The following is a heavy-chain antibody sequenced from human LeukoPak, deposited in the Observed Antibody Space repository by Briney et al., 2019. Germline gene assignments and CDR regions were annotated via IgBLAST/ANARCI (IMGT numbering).Heavy chain of an antibody. CDR3: ARDRGGGITMVRGVREFDY. Sequence: ASVKVSCKASGYTFTSYGISWVRQAPGQGLEWMGWISAYNGNTKYGQKYQGRVTMTTDTSTSTAYMELRSLRSDDTDMYYCARDRGGGITMVRGVREFDYWGQGTLVTVSS. J-gene: IGHJ4*02. D-gene: IGHD3-10*01. CDR2: ISAYNGNT. CDR1: GYTFTSYG. V-gene: IGHV1-18*01.